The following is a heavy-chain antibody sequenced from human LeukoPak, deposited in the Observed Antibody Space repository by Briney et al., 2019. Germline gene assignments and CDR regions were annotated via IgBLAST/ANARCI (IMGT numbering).Heavy chain of an antibody. CDR3: ARGEGSSGYYGDY. J-gene: IGHJ4*02. CDR1: GYTFVSYG. CDR2: ISPYNGNT. D-gene: IGHD3-22*01. Sequence: ASVKVSCKASGYTFVSYGISWVRQAPGQGPEWMGWISPYNGNTNYAQKFQGRVTMTTDTSTSTAYMELSSLRSEDTAVYYCARGEGSSGYYGDYWGQGTLVTVSS. V-gene: IGHV1-18*01.